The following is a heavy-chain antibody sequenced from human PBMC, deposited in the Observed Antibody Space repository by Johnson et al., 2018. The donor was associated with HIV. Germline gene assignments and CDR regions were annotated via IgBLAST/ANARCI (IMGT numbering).Heavy chain of an antibody. J-gene: IGHJ3*02. CDR1: GFTFDDYA. CDR2: ISWNSGSI. V-gene: IGHV3-9*01. CDR3: ARDPSRLRQSDI. Sequence: VQLVESGGGLVQPGRSLRLSCAASGFTFDDYAMHWVRQAPGKGLEWVSGISWNSGSIGYADSVKGRFTISRDNAKNSLYLQMNSLRAEDTAVYYCARDPSRLRQSDIWGQGTMVTVSS. D-gene: IGHD3-16*01.